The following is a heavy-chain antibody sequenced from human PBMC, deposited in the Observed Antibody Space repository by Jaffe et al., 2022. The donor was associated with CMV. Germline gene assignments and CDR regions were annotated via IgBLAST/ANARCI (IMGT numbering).Heavy chain of an antibody. CDR3: ARDSWRAGGAGYPYYYYGMDV. V-gene: IGHV3-33*01. CDR2: IWYDGSNK. J-gene: IGHJ6*02. CDR1: GFTFSSYG. D-gene: IGHD3-9*01. Sequence: QVQLVESGGGVVQPGRSLRLSCAASGFTFSSYGMHWVRQAPGKGLEWVAVIWYDGSNKYYADSVKGRFTISRDNSKNTLYLQMNSLRAEDTAVYYCARDSWRAGGAGYPYYYYGMDVWGQGTTVTVSS.